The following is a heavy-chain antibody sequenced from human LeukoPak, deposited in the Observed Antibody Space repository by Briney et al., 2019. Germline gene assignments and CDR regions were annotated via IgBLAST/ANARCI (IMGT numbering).Heavy chain of an antibody. Sequence: PSETLSLTCTVSGGSISSYYWSWIRQPPGKGLEWIGYIYTSGSTKYNPSLKSRVTISVDTSKNQFSLKLSSVTAAGTAVYYCARLPRVDYYYYYMDVWGKGTTVTVSS. CDR1: GGSISSYY. V-gene: IGHV4-4*09. CDR3: ARLPRVDYYYYYMDV. J-gene: IGHJ6*03. D-gene: IGHD2-15*01. CDR2: IYTSGST.